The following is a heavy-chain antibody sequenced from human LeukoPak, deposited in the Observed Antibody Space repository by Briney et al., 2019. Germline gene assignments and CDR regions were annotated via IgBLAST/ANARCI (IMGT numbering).Heavy chain of an antibody. CDR3: ARAGLIGSGSYFDY. Sequence: KPSETLSLTCTVSGGSMSSYYWSWIRQPAGKGLEWIGRIYTSGSTNYNPSLKSRVTMSVDTSKNQFSLKLSSVTAADTAVYYCARAGLIGSGSYFDYWGQGSLVTVSS. D-gene: IGHD3-10*01. V-gene: IGHV4-4*07. CDR2: IYTSGST. J-gene: IGHJ4*02. CDR1: GGSMSSYY.